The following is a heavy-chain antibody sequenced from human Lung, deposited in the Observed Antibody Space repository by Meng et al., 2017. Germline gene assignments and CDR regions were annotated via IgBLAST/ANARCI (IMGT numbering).Heavy chain of an antibody. Sequence: VQRVRPGADAKTPGASMKVSCKASGYIFTNYDISWVRRAPGQGLEWMGWISVKNGEAKYPQNFQGRVTMTTDTTTSTAYMELRSLTSDDTAVYYCARYVPNGSFWYFDFWGRGTLVTVPS. J-gene: IGHJ2*01. CDR1: GYIFTNYD. D-gene: IGHD6-13*01. CDR3: ARYVPNGSFWYFDF. CDR2: ISVKNGEA. V-gene: IGHV1-18*01.